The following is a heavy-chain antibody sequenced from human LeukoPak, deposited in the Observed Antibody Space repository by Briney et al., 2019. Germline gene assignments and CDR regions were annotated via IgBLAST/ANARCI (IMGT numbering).Heavy chain of an antibody. CDR2: IYWDDDK. Sequence: SGPTLLQPTPTLTLTFTFSGFSLTTHGMGVGWIRQPPVKALEWLALIYWDDDKRYIPSLKSRLTITKDTSTNQVVLTMTNMDPVDTATYYCAHRASGSYEGVFDYWGQGTLVTVSS. D-gene: IGHD3-10*01. V-gene: IGHV2-5*02. CDR3: AHRASGSYEGVFDY. CDR1: GFSLTTHGMG. J-gene: IGHJ4*02.